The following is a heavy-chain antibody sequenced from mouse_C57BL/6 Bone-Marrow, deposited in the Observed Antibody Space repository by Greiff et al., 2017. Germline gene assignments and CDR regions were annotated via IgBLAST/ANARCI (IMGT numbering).Heavy chain of an antibody. CDR2: IYPGSGNT. CDR3: ASTLGFDY. Sequence: QVQLQQSGAELVRPGASVKLSCKASGYTFTDYYINWVKQRPGQGLEWIARIYPGSGNTYYNEKFKGKATLTVDTSSSTAYMQLSSLTSEDSAVYYCASTLGFDYWGQGTTLTVSS. D-gene: IGHD5-1*01. V-gene: IGHV1-76*01. J-gene: IGHJ2*01. CDR1: GYTFTDYY.